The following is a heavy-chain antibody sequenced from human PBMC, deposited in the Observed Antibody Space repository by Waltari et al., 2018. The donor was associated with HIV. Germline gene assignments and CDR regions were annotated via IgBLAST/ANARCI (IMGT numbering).Heavy chain of an antibody. J-gene: IGHJ6*02. CDR2: RGGWGGSR. CDR3: VKEHQYSHSWYSYYGMDV. Sequence: EVQVLESGGALVQPGGSLRLSCAASGFTFRNYGMSWVRRAPGKGLEWVQLRGGWGGSRYYADAVKGRFTVSRDNSKNTLYLQMNSLRAEDTAVYFCVKEHQYSHSWYSYYGMDVWGQGTTVTVSS. V-gene: IGHV3-23*01. CDR1: GFTFRNYG. D-gene: IGHD6-13*01.